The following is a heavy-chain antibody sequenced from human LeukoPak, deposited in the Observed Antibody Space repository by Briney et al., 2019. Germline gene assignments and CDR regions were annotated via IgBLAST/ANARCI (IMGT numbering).Heavy chain of an antibody. Sequence: SETLSLTCAVYGGSFGGYYWSWIRQPPGKGLEWIGEINHSGSTNYNPSLKSRVTISVDTSKNQFSLKLSSVTAADTAVYYCARSPYYGSGSQGDYWGQGTLVTVSS. D-gene: IGHD3-10*01. CDR3: ARSPYYGSGSQGDY. V-gene: IGHV4-34*01. CDR2: INHSGST. J-gene: IGHJ4*02. CDR1: GGSFGGYY.